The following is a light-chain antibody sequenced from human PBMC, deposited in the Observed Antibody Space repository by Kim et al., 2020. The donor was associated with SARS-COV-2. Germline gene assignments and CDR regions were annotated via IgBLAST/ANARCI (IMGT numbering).Light chain of an antibody. Sequence: SPGERATLSCRASQSVSSSYLAWYQQKPGQAPRLLIYDASSRATGIPDRFSGSGSGTDFTLTISRLEPEDFAVYYCQQYGKSPWTLGQGTKVDIK. CDR2: DAS. J-gene: IGKJ1*01. CDR1: QSVSSSY. V-gene: IGKV3-20*01. CDR3: QQYGKSPWT.